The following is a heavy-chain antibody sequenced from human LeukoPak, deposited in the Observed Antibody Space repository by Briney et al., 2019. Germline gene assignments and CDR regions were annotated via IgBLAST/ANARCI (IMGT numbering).Heavy chain of an antibody. CDR1: GFTFSSYG. V-gene: IGHV3-7*01. CDR2: IKEDGTEK. CDR3: ARLLAYGSGAEAFDY. D-gene: IGHD3-10*01. J-gene: IGHJ4*02. Sequence: GGTLRLSCAASGFTFSSYGMSWVRQAPGKGLEWVANIKEDGTEKYYVDSVKGRFTISRDNAKISLYLQMNSLRAEDTAVYYCARLLAYGSGAEAFDYWGQGALVTVSS.